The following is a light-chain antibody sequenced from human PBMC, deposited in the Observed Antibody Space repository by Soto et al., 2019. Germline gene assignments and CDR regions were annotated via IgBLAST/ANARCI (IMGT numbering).Light chain of an antibody. CDR2: DAS. J-gene: IGKJ5*01. CDR1: QSISFY. CDR3: QQRSNWPS. V-gene: IGKV3-11*01. Sequence: EIVLTQSPATLSLSPGERATLSCRASQSISFYLTLYQHQPGQAPRLLIYDASNRATGIPARFSGSGYGTDFTLTISSLEPEDFAVYYCQQRSNWPSFGQGTRLEI.